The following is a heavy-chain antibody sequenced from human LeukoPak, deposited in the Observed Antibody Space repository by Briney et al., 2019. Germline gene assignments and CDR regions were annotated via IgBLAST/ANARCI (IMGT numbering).Heavy chain of an antibody. Sequence: PSETLSLTCTVSGGSISSYYWSWIRQPPGKGLEWIGYIYYSGSTNYNPSLKSRVTISVDTSKNQFSLKLSSVTAADTAVYYCARENNHLTWFDAWGQGTLVTVPS. CDR1: GGSISSYY. CDR3: ARENNHLTWFDA. V-gene: IGHV4-59*08. CDR2: IYYSGST. J-gene: IGHJ5*02. D-gene: IGHD1-14*01.